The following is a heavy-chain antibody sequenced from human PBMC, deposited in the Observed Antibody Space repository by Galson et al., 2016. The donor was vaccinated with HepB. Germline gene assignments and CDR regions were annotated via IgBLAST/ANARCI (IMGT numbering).Heavy chain of an antibody. J-gene: IGHJ4*02. CDR1: GFTFSSYS. D-gene: IGHD4-17*01. CDR2: ISGSSTSI. Sequence: SLRLSCAASGFTFSSYSMNWVRQAPGKGLEWVSYISGSSTSIIYADSVKGRYTISRDNAKNSLYLQMNSLRDEDTAVYYCARDKTYADYDRLFDYLGQGTLVTVSS. V-gene: IGHV3-48*02. CDR3: ARDKTYADYDRLFDY.